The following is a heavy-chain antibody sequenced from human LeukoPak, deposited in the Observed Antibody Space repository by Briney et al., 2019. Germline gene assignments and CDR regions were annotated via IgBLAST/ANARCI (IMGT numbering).Heavy chain of an antibody. V-gene: IGHV3-21*01. D-gene: IGHD3-16*02. Sequence: GGSLRLSCAASGFTFSSYSMNWVRQAPGKGLEWVSSISSSSSYIYYADSVKGRFTISRHNAKNSLYLQMNSLRAEDTAVYYCARGGIMITFGGVIVQYYFDYWGQGTLVTVSS. CDR3: ARGGIMITFGGVIVQYYFDY. J-gene: IGHJ4*02. CDR1: GFTFSSYS. CDR2: ISSSSSYI.